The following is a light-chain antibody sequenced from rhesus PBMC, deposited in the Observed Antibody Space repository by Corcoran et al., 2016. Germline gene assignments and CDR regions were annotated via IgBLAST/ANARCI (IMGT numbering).Light chain of an antibody. Sequence: QAATTQPPSVSGSPGQSVTISCTGTSSDVGGYNYVSWYQQQTGKAPYLMIYGVNKRPSGVSDRFAGSKSGDTASLTISGLQPEDEGDYYCCSFSSSTTYMFGGGTRLTVL. V-gene: IGLV2S7*01. CDR2: GVN. CDR3: CSFSSSTTYM. J-gene: IGLJ1*01. CDR1: SSDVGGYNY.